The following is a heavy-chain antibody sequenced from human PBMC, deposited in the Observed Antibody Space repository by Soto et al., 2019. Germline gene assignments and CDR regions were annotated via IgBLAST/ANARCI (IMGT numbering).Heavy chain of an antibody. CDR1: GGSMSGNY. CDR2: IYYTGTT. D-gene: IGHD6-19*01. CDR3: ARGGWYVDY. Sequence: NPSETLSLTCTVSGGSMSGNYWSWIRQTPGKGLEWIGYIYYTGTTNYNASLKSRVTLSVDTSKNQFSLKLTSVTAADTAVYFCARGGWYVDYWGQGTLVTVSS. V-gene: IGHV4-59*01. J-gene: IGHJ4*02.